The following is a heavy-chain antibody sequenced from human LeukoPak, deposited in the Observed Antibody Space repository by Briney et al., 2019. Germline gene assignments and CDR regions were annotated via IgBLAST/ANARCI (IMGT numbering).Heavy chain of an antibody. CDR1: GFTFSSYA. J-gene: IGHJ4*02. D-gene: IGHD3-22*01. V-gene: IGHV3-23*01. Sequence: GGSLRLSCAASGFTFSSYAMSWVRQAPGKGLEWVSAISGSGGSTYYADSVKGRFTISRDNSKNTLYLQMNSLRAEDTAVYYCAKDPKSSYDSSGYYGPLWYFDYWGQGTLVTVSS. CDR2: ISGSGGST. CDR3: AKDPKSSYDSSGYYGPLWYFDY.